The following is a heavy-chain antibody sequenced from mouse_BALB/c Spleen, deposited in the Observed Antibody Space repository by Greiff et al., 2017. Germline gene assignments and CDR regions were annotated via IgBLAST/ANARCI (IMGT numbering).Heavy chain of an antibody. Sequence: VQLQQSGPELVKPGASVKMSCKASGYTFTSYVIHWVKQKPGQGLEWIGYINPYNDGTKYNEKFKGKATLTSDKSSSTAYMELSSLTSEDSAVYYCARWVRQGYYAMDYWGQGTSVTVSS. CDR2: INPYNDGT. CDR1: GYTFTSYV. D-gene: IGHD2-14*01. J-gene: IGHJ4*01. CDR3: ARWVRQGYYAMDY. V-gene: IGHV1-14*01.